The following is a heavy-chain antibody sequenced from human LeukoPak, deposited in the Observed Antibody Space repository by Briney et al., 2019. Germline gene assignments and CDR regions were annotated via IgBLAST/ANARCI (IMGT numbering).Heavy chain of an antibody. CDR1: GFTVSSNY. CDR2: IYSGGST. Sequence: GGSLRLSCAASGFTVSSNYMSWVRQAPGKGLEWVSVIYSGGSTYYADSVKGRFTISRDNSKNTLYLQMNSLRAEDTAVYYCASGRQSFGVVRDLHFDYWGQGTLVTVSS. J-gene: IGHJ4*02. D-gene: IGHD3-3*01. CDR3: ASGRQSFGVVRDLHFDY. V-gene: IGHV3-66*01.